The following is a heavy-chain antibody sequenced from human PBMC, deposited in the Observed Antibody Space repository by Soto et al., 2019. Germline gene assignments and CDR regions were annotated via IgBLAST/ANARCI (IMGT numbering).Heavy chain of an antibody. CDR1: GFTFSSYS. CDR2: ISSSSSTI. Sequence: GGSLRLSCAASGFTFSSYSMNWVRQAPGKGLEWVSYISSSSSTIYYADSVKGRFTISRDNAKNSLYLQMNSLRDEDTAVYYCARVLRGAYCGGDCYRGIDYWGQGTLVTVSS. V-gene: IGHV3-48*02. D-gene: IGHD2-21*02. J-gene: IGHJ4*02. CDR3: ARVLRGAYCGGDCYRGIDY.